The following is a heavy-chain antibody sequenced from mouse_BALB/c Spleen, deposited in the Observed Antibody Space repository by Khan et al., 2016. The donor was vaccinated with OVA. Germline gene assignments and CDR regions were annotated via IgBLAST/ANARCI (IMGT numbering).Heavy chain of an antibody. Sequence: QVQLKQSGAELVKPGASVKISCKASGYTFTSFYMYWVKQRPGQGLEWIGGINPSNGDTHFYEKFNSKATLTVAKSSSTAYMQFSSLKSGASAVYNCARSGYGNPFDYWGQGTLVTVSA. CDR2: INPSNGDT. CDR3: ARSGYGNPFDY. J-gene: IGHJ3*01. CDR1: GYTFTSFY. V-gene: IGHV1S81*02. D-gene: IGHD2-1*01.